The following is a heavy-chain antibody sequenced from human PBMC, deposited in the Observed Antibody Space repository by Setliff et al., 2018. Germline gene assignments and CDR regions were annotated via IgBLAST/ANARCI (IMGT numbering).Heavy chain of an antibody. J-gene: IGHJ4*02. V-gene: IGHV1-2*06. Sequence: ASVKVSCKASGYTFTGYYMHWVRQTPGQGLEWMGRINPNSGGTNYAQKFQGRVTMTWDTSISTAYMELSRLRSDDTAVYYCARGGPGVVIMPAAKLFDYWGQGTQVTVSS. CDR1: GYTFTGYY. D-gene: IGHD2-2*01. CDR3: ARGGPGVVIMPAAKLFDY. CDR2: INPNSGGT.